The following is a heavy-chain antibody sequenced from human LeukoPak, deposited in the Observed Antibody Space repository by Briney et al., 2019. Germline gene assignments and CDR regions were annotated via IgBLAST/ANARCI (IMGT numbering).Heavy chain of an antibody. CDR2: ISGSGGST. D-gene: IGHD2-2*01. CDR3: AREIGSTPGGYAFDI. CDR1: GFTFSSYA. V-gene: IGHV3-23*01. Sequence: GGSLRLSCAASGFTFSSYAMSWVRQAPGKGLEWVSAISGSGGSTYYADSVKGRFTISRDNAKNSLYLQMNSLRAEDTAVYYCAREIGSTPGGYAFDIWGQGTMVTVSS. J-gene: IGHJ3*02.